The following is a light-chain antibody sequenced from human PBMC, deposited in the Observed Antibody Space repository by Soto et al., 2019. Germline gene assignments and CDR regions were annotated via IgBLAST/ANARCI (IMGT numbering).Light chain of an antibody. CDR3: QSYDSSSVV. CDR2: DND. CDR1: SSNIGAGFD. J-gene: IGLJ2*01. Sequence: QSVLTQPPSVSGAPGQRIIISCTGSSSNIGAGFDVHWYQHLPGTAPKLLVYDNDNRPSGLPARFSDSRSGTSASLAITGLQAEDEADYYCQSYDSSSVVFGGGTKLTVL. V-gene: IGLV1-40*01.